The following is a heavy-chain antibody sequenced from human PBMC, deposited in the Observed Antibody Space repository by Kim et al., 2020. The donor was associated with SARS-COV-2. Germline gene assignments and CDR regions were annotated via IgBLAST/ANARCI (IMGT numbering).Heavy chain of an antibody. CDR1: GFTFNTYG. CDR2: ISYDGSNK. J-gene: IGHJ4*02. V-gene: IGHV3-30*18. D-gene: IGHD1-26*01. Sequence: GGSLRLSCAASGFTFNTYGMHWVRQAPGKGLEWVAVISYDGSNKYYADSVKGRFTISRDNSKNTLYLQRNSLRIEDTAVYYCAKSFSGSYFGYDYWGQGTLVTVSS. CDR3: AKSFSGSYFGYDY.